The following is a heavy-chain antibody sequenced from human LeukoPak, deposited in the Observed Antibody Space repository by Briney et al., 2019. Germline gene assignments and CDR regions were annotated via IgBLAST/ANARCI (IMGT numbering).Heavy chain of an antibody. V-gene: IGHV3-21*01. CDR1: GSTFSTYS. Sequence: GGSLRLSCAASGSTFSTYSMNWVRQAPGKGLEWVSSISSNSYHIFYADSVKGRFTISRDNAKNSLYLQMDSLRAEDTAVYYCTRDLASQPDYWGQGGLVTVSS. D-gene: IGHD1-1*01. CDR2: ISSNSYHI. CDR3: TRDLASQPDY. J-gene: IGHJ4*02.